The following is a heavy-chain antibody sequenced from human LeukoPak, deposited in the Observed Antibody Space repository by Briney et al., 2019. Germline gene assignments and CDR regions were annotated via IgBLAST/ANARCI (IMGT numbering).Heavy chain of an antibody. V-gene: IGHV3-30*18. Sequence: PGGSLRLSCAASGFTFSSYGMHWVRQAPGKGLEWVAVISYDGSNKYYADSVKGRFTISRDNSKNTLYLQMNSLRAEDTAVYYCAKLMDTAMVYYFDYWGQGTLVTVSS. CDR3: AKLMDTAMVYYFDY. J-gene: IGHJ4*02. CDR1: GFTFSSYG. D-gene: IGHD5-18*01. CDR2: ISYDGSNK.